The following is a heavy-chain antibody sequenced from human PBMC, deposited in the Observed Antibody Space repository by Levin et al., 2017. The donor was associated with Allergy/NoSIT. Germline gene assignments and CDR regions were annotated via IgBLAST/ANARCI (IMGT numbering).Heavy chain of an antibody. V-gene: IGHV3-23*01. D-gene: IGHD3-16*01. CDR2: ISGSGGST. CDR3: AKGVRPRTRYDYIWGSRVSSNAVDY. J-gene: IGHJ4*02. Sequence: GGSLRLSCAASGFTFSSYAMSWVRQAPGKGLEWVSAISGSGGSTYYADSVKGRFTISRDNSKNTLYLQMNSLRAEDTAVYYCAKGVRPRTRYDYIWGSRVSSNAVDYWGQGTLVTVSS. CDR1: GFTFSSYA.